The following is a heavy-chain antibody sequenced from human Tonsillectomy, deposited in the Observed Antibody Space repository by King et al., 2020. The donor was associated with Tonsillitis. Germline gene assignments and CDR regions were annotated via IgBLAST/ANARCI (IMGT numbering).Heavy chain of an antibody. V-gene: IGHV1-46*01. Sequence: QLVQSGAEVKKPGASVKVSCRASGYTFTNFYVHWVRQAQGQGLEWMGTINPSVGSTNYAQKFQGRVTTTSDTSTTTVYMELNSLKFEDPAVYYCARGSLTLTTHPFYFDYWGQGTLLTVSS. CDR2: INPSVGST. CDR3: ARGSLTLTTHPFYFDY. J-gene: IGHJ4*02. D-gene: IGHD4-11*01. CDR1: GYTFTNFY.